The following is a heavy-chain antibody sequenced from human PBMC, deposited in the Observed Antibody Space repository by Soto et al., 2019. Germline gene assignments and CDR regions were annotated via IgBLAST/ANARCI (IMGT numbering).Heavy chain of an antibody. Sequence: QVQLQAAGPGLVKPSKPLSLTCTVSGGSISSGDYYWSWIRQPPGKGLEWIGYIYYSGSTYYTPLLKSRVTVSGDASQNQSPLKPSSVTAAYTAVYYCARASPVVTDVWGQGTTVTVAS. J-gene: IGHJ6*02. CDR2: IYYSGST. V-gene: IGHV4-30-4*01. CDR1: GGSISSGDYY. CDR3: ARASPVVTDV. D-gene: IGHD5-18*01.